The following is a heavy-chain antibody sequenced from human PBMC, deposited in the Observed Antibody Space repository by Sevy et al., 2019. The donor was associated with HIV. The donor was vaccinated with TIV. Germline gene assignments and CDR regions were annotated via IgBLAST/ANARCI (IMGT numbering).Heavy chain of an antibody. CDR2: IRYDGSNE. V-gene: IGHV3-30*02. D-gene: IGHD2-8*02. CDR3: AKDRKVLLVVYAIPFDVFDI. CDR1: GFTFSNHG. Sequence: GSLRLSCAASGFTFSNHGMHWVRQPPGKGLEWVAFIRYDGSNEYYGDSVKGRFTISRDNSKDTLYLQMNSLRPEDTAVYFCAKDRKVLLVVYAIPFDVFDIWGHGTMVTVSS. J-gene: IGHJ3*02.